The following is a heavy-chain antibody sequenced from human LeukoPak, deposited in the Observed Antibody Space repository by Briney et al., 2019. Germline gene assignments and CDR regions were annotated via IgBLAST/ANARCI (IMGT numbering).Heavy chain of an antibody. V-gene: IGHV1-18*01. J-gene: IGHJ3*02. D-gene: IGHD3-22*01. Sequence: ASVKVSCKASGYTFTSYGISLVRQAPGQGLEWMGWISAYNGNTNYAQKLQGRVTMTTDTSTSTAYMELRSLRSDDTAVYYCARDTRYSSGYYFDAFDIWGQGTMVTVSS. CDR1: GYTFTSYG. CDR2: ISAYNGNT. CDR3: ARDTRYSSGYYFDAFDI.